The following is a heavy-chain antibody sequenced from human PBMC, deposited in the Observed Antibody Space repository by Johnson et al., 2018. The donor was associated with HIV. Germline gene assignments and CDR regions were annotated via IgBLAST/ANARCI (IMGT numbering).Heavy chain of an antibody. J-gene: IGHJ3*02. Sequence: QVQLVESGGGLVKPGGSLRLYCVASGFSFSDYYMSWIRQAPGKGLEWISFMSSSGSTIYHAESVKGRFTISRDNSKNTLYLQMNSLRAEDSAVYYCAASWYGVSRPNAFDIWGQGTMVTVSS. CDR2: MSSSGSTI. CDR1: GFSFSDYY. V-gene: IGHV3-11*04. D-gene: IGHD2-2*01. CDR3: AASWYGVSRPNAFDI.